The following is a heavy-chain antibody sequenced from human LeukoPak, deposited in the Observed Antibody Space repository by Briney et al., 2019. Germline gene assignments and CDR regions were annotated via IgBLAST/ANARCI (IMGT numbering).Heavy chain of an antibody. V-gene: IGHV4-59*01. CDR1: GGSISSYY. D-gene: IGHD4-23*01. Sequence: SETLSLTCTVSGGSISSYYWSWIRQPPGKGLEWIGYIYYSGSTNYNPSLKSRVTISLDTSKNQFSLKLSSVTAADTAVYYCARGDSTVTPKYFQYWGQGTLVTVSS. CDR2: IYYSGST. J-gene: IGHJ1*01. CDR3: ARGDSTVTPKYFQY.